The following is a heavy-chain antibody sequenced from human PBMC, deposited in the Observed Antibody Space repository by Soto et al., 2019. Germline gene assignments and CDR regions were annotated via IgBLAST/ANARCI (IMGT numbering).Heavy chain of an antibody. CDR3: ARDKGCSSTSCYVQAFDI. J-gene: IGHJ3*02. CDR2: VYYSGST. D-gene: IGHD2-2*01. CDR1: GGSISSGGYY. Sequence: QVQLQESGPGLVKPSQTLSLTCTVSGGSISSGGYYWGWIRQHPGKGLEWIGYVYYSGSTYYNPSLKSRVTISVDTSKNQFSLKLSSVTAADTAVYYCARDKGCSSTSCYVQAFDIWGQGTMVTVSS. V-gene: IGHV4-31*03.